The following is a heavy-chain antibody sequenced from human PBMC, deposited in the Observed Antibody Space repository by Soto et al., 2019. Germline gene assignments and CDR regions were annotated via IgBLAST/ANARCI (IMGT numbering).Heavy chain of an antibody. V-gene: IGHV3-23*01. CDR1: GFTFSSYA. CDR2: ISGSGGST. Sequence: GGSLRLSCAASGFTFSSYAMSWVRQAPGKGLEWVSAISGSGGSTYYADSVKGRFTISRDNSKNTLYLQMNSLRAEDTAVYYCAKYRTLGPDYYDSSGYYHFFDYWGQGILVTVSS. J-gene: IGHJ4*02. D-gene: IGHD3-22*01. CDR3: AKYRTLGPDYYDSSGYYHFFDY.